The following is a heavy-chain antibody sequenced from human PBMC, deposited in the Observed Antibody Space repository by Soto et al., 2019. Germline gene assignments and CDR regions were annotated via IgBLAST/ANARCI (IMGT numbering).Heavy chain of an antibody. CDR1: GYTFTSYY. Sequence: ASVKVSCKASGYTFTSYYMHWVRQAPGQGLEWMGMIKPTGGSTSYAQKFQGRVTMTRDTSTSTVYMELSSLTSEDTAVYYCAATCSVRFPCDSWGQGTLVTVSS. CDR3: AATCSVRFPCDS. J-gene: IGHJ5*01. D-gene: IGHD6-25*01. V-gene: IGHV1-46*01. CDR2: IKPTGGST.